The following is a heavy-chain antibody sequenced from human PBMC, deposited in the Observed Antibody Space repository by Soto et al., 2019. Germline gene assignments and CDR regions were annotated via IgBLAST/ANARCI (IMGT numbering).Heavy chain of an antibody. D-gene: IGHD6-13*01. J-gene: IGHJ4*02. CDR1: GYTFTSYG. Sequence: QVQLVQSGAEVKKPGASVKVSCKASGYTFTSYGISWVRQAPGQGLEWMGWISAYNGNTNYAQKLQGRVTMTTDTSTSRADMELRSRRSADTAVYYCARDLRPGSWQWLIAAAGGFDDWGQGTLVTVSS. CDR2: ISAYNGNT. V-gene: IGHV1-18*01. CDR3: ARDLRPGSWQWLIAAAGGFDD.